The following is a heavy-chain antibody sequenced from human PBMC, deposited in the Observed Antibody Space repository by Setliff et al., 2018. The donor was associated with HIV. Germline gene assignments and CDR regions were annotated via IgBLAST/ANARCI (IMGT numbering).Heavy chain of an antibody. CDR3: ARPQYHQSSDAFDI. V-gene: IGHV5-51*01. J-gene: IGHJ3*02. CDR1: GYKFTDYW. Sequence: LGESLKISCKGFGYKFTDYWVGWVRQMPGEGLEWMGVIYGDGSDPRYSPSFQGQVTISVDKSINTVYLRWTSLKASDTALYYCARPQYHQSSDAFDIWGQGTMVTVSS. CDR2: IYGDGSDP.